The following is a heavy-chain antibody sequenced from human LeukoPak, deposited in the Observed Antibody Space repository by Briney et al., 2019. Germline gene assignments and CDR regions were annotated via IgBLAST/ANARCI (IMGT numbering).Heavy chain of an antibody. V-gene: IGHV3-21*01. D-gene: IGHD1-20*01. J-gene: IGHJ4*02. CDR1: GFXFSCYS. CDR3: ARDPPFIIGTTFFDY. Sequence: GGSLRLSCGASGFXFSCYSINWVRQAPGKGLEWVSSISTSSTYIYYADSVKGRFTISRDNAKNSLYLQMNSLRAEDTAVYYCARDPPFIIGTTFFDYWGQGTLVTVSS. CDR2: ISTSSTYI.